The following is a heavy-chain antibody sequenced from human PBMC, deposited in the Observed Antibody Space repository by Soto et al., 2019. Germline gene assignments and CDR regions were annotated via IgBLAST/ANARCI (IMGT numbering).Heavy chain of an antibody. J-gene: IGHJ5*02. CDR1: GYRFTSYG. Sequence: ASVKVSCKASGYRFTSYGISWVRQAPGQGLEWMGWISAYNGNTNYAQKLQGRVTMTTDTSTSTAYMELRSLRSDDTAVYYCARATIGGSRSHPWFDPLGQGTLHIVSS. CDR2: ISAYNGNT. CDR3: ARATIGGSRSHPWFDP. V-gene: IGHV1-18*01. D-gene: IGHD2-15*01.